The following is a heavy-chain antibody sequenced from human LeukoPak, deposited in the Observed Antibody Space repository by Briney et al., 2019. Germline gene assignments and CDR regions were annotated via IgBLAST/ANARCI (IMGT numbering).Heavy chain of an antibody. J-gene: IGHJ4*02. V-gene: IGHV3-23*01. Sequence: GGSLRLSCAASGFTFSSYAMSWVRQAPGKGLEWVSAISGSGGSTYYADSVKVRFTISRDNSKNTLYLQMNSLRAEDTAVYYFAKVSLITIFGVPLLPIDYWGQGTLVTVSS. CDR2: ISGSGGST. CDR1: GFTFSSYA. CDR3: AKVSLITIFGVPLLPIDY. D-gene: IGHD3-3*01.